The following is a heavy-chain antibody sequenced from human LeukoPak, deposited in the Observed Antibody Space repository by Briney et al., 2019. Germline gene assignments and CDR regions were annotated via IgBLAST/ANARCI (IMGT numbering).Heavy chain of an antibody. D-gene: IGHD2-2*01. CDR2: ISYDGSNK. J-gene: IGHJ4*02. CDR3: ARAPTVLVGYCSSSNCQADY. V-gene: IGHV3-30-3*01. CDR1: GFTFSSYA. Sequence: GGSLRLSCAASGFTFSSYAMHWVRQAPGKGLEWVAVISYDGSNKYYADSVKGRFTISRDNSKNTLYLQMNSLRAEDTAVYYCARAPTVLVGYCSSSNCQADYWGQGTLVTVSS.